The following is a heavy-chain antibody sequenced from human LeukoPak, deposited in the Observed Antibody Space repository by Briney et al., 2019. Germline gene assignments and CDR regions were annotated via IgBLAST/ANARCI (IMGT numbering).Heavy chain of an antibody. Sequence: SETLSLTCTVSGGSISSYYWSWIRQPAGKGLEGIGRIYTSGSTNYNPSLKSRVTMSVDTSKNQFSLKLSSVTAADTAVYYCAGGYSYGLTADYWGQGTLVTVSS. CDR3: AGGYSYGLTADY. CDR1: GGSISSYY. CDR2: IYTSGST. D-gene: IGHD5-18*01. V-gene: IGHV4-4*07. J-gene: IGHJ4*02.